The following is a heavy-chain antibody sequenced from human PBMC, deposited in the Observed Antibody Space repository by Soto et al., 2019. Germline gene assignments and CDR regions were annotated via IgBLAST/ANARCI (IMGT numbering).Heavy chain of an antibody. CDR1: GGSVFSCY. CDR3: GFGRFPSPVFDI. D-gene: IGHD3-10*01. V-gene: IGHV4-59*02. J-gene: IGHJ3*02. Sequence: PSETLSLTCTVSGGSVFSCYWSWIRQPPGRGLEWIGFIYYAGSTKYNPSLNSRVTISVDTSKNQFSLTLTSVTAADTAVYYCGFGRFPSPVFDIWGQGTMVTVSS. CDR2: IYYAGST.